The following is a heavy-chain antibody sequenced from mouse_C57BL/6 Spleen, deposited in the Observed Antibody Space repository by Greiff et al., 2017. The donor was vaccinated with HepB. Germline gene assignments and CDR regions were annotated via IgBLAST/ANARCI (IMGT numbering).Heavy chain of an antibody. D-gene: IGHD2-3*01. CDR2: IWSDGST. V-gene: IGHV2-6-1*01. CDR1: GFSLTSYG. Sequence: VHLVESGPGLVAPSQRLSITCTVSGFSLTSYGVHWVRQPPGKGLEWLVVIWSDGSTTYNSALKSRLSISKDNSKSQVFLKMNSRQTDDTAMYYCARHDGYYDAMDYWGQGTSVTVSS. J-gene: IGHJ4*01. CDR3: ARHDGYYDAMDY.